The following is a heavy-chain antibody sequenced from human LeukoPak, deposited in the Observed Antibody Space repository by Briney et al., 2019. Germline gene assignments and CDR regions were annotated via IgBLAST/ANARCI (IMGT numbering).Heavy chain of an antibody. J-gene: IGHJ5*02. D-gene: IGHD2-2*01. CDR1: GYSISSGYY. V-gene: IGHV4-38-2*02. Sequence: SETLSLTCTVSGYSISSGYYWGWIRQPPGKGLEWIGSIYHSGSTYYNPSLKSRVTISVDTSKNQFSLKLSSVTAADTAVYYCARAVGYCSSTSCYRVTRWFDPWGQGTLVTVSS. CDR3: ARAVGYCSSTSCYRVTRWFDP. CDR2: IYHSGST.